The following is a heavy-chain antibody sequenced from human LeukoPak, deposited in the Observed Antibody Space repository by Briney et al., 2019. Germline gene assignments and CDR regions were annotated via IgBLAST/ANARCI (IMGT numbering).Heavy chain of an antibody. CDR2: IYTSGST. D-gene: IGHD6-13*01. V-gene: IGHV4-4*09. CDR3: ARLIAAYGTRPPKGLSWFDP. J-gene: IGHJ5*02. Sequence: PSETLSLTCTVSGGSISSYYWSWIRQPPGKGLEWIGYIYTSGSTNYNPSLKSRVTISVDTSKNQFSLKLSSVTAADTAVYYCARLIAAYGTRPPKGLSWFDPWGQGTLVTVSS. CDR1: GGSISSYY.